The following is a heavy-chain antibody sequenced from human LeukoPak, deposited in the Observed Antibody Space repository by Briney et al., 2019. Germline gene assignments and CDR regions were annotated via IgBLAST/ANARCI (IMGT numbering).Heavy chain of an antibody. J-gene: IGHJ3*02. V-gene: IGHV4-59*01. CDR1: GGSISSYY. Sequence: PPETLSLTCTVSGGSISSYYWSWIRQPPGKGLEWIGYIYYSGSTNYNPSLKSRVTISVDTSKNQFSLKLSSVTAADTAVYYCARDTFTDDAFDIWGQGTMVTVSS. D-gene: IGHD3-16*01. CDR2: IYYSGST. CDR3: ARDTFTDDAFDI.